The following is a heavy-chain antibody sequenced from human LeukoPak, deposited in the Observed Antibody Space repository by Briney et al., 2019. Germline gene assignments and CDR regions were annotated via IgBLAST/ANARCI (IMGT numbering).Heavy chain of an antibody. V-gene: IGHV3-23*01. CDR1: GLTLSNYG. J-gene: IGHJ4*02. Sequence: GGSLRLSCAVSGLTLSNYGMSWVRKAPGKGLEWVAGMSGSGGGTNYADSVKGRFTVSRDNSKNTLYLQTKSLRDEDTAVYFCAKRGVVIRVILVGFYKEAYYFDSWGQGALVTVSS. CDR3: AKRGVVIRVILVGFYKEAYYFDS. CDR2: MSGSGGGT. D-gene: IGHD2-21*01.